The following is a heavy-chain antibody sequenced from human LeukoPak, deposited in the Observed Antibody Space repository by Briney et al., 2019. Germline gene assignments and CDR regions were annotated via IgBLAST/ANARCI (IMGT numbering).Heavy chain of an antibody. CDR1: GFTFSSYA. CDR3: ARGNWYLDY. V-gene: IGHV4-59*01. CDR2: IYYSGSI. Sequence: PGGSLRLSCAASGFTFSSYAMSWIRQPPGKGLEWIGYIYYSGSINYNPSLKSRVTISVDTSKNQFSLKVSSVTAADTAVYYCARGNWYLDYWGQGTLVTVSS. D-gene: IGHD1-1*01. J-gene: IGHJ4*02.